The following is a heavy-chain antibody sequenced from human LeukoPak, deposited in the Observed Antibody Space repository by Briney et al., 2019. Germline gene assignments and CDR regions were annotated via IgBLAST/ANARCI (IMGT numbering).Heavy chain of an antibody. J-gene: IGHJ6*03. CDR3: TTVCGSGWYYYYYYYMDV. Sequence: PGGSLRLSCAASGFTFSDYYMSWIRQAPGRGLEWVSSISSSDSTIYYADSVKGRFTISRDNAKNSLYLQMNSLRAEDTAVYYCTTVCGSGWYYYYYYYMDVWGKGTTVTVSS. CDR1: GFTFSDYY. CDR2: ISSSDSTI. V-gene: IGHV3-11*01. D-gene: IGHD6-19*01.